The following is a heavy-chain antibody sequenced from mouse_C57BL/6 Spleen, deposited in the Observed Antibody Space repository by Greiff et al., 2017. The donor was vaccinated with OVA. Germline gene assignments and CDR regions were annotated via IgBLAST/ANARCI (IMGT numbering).Heavy chain of an antibody. Sequence: EVQLVESGGGLVQPGGSLKLSCAASGFTFSDYYMYWVRQTPEKRLEWVAYISNGGGSTYYPDTVKGRFTISRDNAKNTLYLQRSRLKSEDTAMYYCARRYYGSSSYAMDYWGQGTSVTVSS. CDR1: GFTFSDYY. J-gene: IGHJ4*01. CDR2: ISNGGGST. D-gene: IGHD1-1*01. V-gene: IGHV5-12*01. CDR3: ARRYYGSSSYAMDY.